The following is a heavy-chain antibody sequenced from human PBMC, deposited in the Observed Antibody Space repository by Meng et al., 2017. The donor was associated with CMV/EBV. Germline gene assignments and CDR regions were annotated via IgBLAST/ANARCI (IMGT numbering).Heavy chain of an antibody. D-gene: IGHD5/OR15-5a*01. CDR2: IKQDGSEK. V-gene: IGHV3-7*01. Sequence: GESLKISCVASGFTFSTYWMSWVRQAPGKGLEWVANIKQDGSEKYYVDSVKGRFTISRDNAKNSLYLQMNSLRAEDTAVYYCARTLRTPDYWGQGTLVTVSS. J-gene: IGHJ4*02. CDR3: ARTLRTPDY. CDR1: GFTFSTYW.